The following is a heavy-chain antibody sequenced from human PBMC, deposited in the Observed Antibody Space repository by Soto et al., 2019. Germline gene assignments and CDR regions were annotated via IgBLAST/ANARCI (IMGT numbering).Heavy chain of an antibody. D-gene: IGHD3-16*01. CDR1: GFSGSNNH. CDR3: AGRLTTAASLDY. CDR2: IHGGGST. Sequence: VQLVESGGGLIQPGGSLRLSCAASGFSGSNNHMTWVRQAAGKGLEWVSLIHGGGSTYYADSVKGRFTISRDNSKNTLYLQMDSLRAEDTAIYYCAGRLTTAASLDYWGQGTLVTVSS. V-gene: IGHV3-53*01. J-gene: IGHJ4*02.